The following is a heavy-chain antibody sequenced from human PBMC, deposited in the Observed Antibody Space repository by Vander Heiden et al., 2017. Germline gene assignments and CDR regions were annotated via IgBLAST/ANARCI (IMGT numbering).Heavy chain of an antibody. CDR2: ISYDGSNK. Sequence: QVQLVESGGGVVQPGRALRISCAASGFTFSSYAMHWVRQAPGKGLEWVAVISYDGSNKYYADSVKGGFTISRDNSKNTLYLQMNSLRAENTAVYYCARDNHYGDYPSYFDYWGQGPLVTVSS. CDR3: ARDNHYGDYPSYFDY. D-gene: IGHD4-17*01. J-gene: IGHJ4*02. CDR1: GFTFSSYA. V-gene: IGHV3-30-3*01.